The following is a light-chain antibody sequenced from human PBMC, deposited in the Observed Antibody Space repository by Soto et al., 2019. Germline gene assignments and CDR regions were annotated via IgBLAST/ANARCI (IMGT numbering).Light chain of an antibody. CDR3: QPGGRAIWV. CDR2: LNSDGSH. J-gene: IGLJ3*02. CDR1: SGHSSYA. V-gene: IGLV4-69*01. Sequence: QLVLTQSPSASASLGASVKLTCTLSSGHSSYAIAWHQQQPEKGPRYLMKLNSDGSHSKGDGIPDRFSGSSSGAERYLTIATHQWEEGAAFFCQPGGRAIWVFGGG.